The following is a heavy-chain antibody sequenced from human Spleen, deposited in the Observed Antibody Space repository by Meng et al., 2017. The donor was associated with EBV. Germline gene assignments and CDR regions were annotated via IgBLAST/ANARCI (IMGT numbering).Heavy chain of an antibody. CDR1: GLTFNNAW. J-gene: IGHJ4*02. V-gene: IGHV3-15*01. Sequence: GQRVGSGGGLVKPGGSLRLSCAASGLTFNNAWMSWVRQAPGKGPEWVGRIKSKADGGTTDYAAPVKGRFTISRDDSENTVYLQMSSLKTDDTAVYYCTTDYTNYALDYWGQGTLVTVSS. CDR3: TTDYTNYALDY. D-gene: IGHD4-11*01. CDR2: IKSKADGGTT.